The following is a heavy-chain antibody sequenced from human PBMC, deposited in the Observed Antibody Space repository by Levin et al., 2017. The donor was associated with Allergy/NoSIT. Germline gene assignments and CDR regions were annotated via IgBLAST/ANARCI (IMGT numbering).Heavy chain of an antibody. CDR3: ARDIGGSGSYDAFDI. CDR1: GYTFTSYG. Sequence: GESLKISCKASGYTFTSYGISWVRQAPGQGLEWMGWISAYNGNTNYAQKLQGRVTMTTDTSTSTAYMELRSLRSDDTAVYYCARDIGGSGSYDAFDIWGQGTMVTVSS. D-gene: IGHD3-10*01. V-gene: IGHV1-18*01. CDR2: ISAYNGNT. J-gene: IGHJ3*02.